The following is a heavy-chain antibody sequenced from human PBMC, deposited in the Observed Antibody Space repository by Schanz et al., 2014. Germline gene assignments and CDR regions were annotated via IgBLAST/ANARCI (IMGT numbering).Heavy chain of an antibody. D-gene: IGHD3-3*01. CDR2: INTGSGDT. J-gene: IGHJ4*02. V-gene: IGHV1-3*04. CDR1: EYSFTSYS. CDR3: ARSAGRDFWSGYYTRFDY. Sequence: QVHLVQSGAEVKRPGASVKVSCKASEYSFTSYSMHWVRQAPGQRLEWMGWINTGSGDTKYSQNLQGRVTITRDTSASTVYMELRSLRSDDTAVYYCARSAGRDFWSGYYTRFDYWGQGTLVTVSS.